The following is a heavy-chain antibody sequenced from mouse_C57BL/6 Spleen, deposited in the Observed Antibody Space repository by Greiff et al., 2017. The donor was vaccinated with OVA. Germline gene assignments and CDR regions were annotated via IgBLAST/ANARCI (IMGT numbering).Heavy chain of an antibody. V-gene: IGHV6-6*01. CDR3: TRRGSSYHRAMDY. Sequence: EVKLMESGGGLVQPGGSMKLSCAASGFTFSDAWMDWVRQSPEKGLEWVAEIRNKANNHATYYAESVKGRFTISRDDSKSSVYLQMNSLRAEDTGIYYCTRRGSSYHRAMDYWGQGTSVTVSS. CDR1: GFTFSDAW. J-gene: IGHJ4*01. D-gene: IGHD1-1*01. CDR2: IRNKANNHAT.